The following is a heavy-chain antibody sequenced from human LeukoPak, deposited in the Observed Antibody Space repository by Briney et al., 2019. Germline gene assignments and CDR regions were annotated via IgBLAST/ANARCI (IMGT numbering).Heavy chain of an antibody. D-gene: IGHD6-19*01. CDR3: ARLEVAGINDY. Sequence: SETLSLTCTVSGGSISSSSYYWGWIRQPPGKGLEWIGSIDYSGRTYYNPSLKSRATISVDTSKNQFSLKLSSVTAADTAVYYCARLEVAGINDYWGQGTLVTVSS. CDR2: IDYSGRT. J-gene: IGHJ4*02. V-gene: IGHV4-39*01. CDR1: GGSISSSSYY.